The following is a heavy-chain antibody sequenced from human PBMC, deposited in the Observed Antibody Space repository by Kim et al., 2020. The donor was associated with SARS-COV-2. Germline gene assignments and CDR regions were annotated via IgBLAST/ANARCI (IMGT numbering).Heavy chain of an antibody. D-gene: IGHD4-17*01. Sequence: YADSVKGRFTISRDNSQSTMYLQGNNLRAEDTAVYYCAKDDGYGGNLFDYWGQGTLVTVSS. CDR3: AKDDGYGGNLFDY. J-gene: IGHJ4*02. V-gene: IGHV3-23*01.